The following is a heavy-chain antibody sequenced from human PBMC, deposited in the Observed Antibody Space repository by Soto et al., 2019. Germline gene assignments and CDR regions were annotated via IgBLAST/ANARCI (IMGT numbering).Heavy chain of an antibody. CDR2: ISAYNGNT. CDR3: ARDSVVIMWELLGHFDF. V-gene: IGHV1-18*01. Sequence: GASVKVSCKASGYTFTSYGISWVRQAPGQGLEWMGWISAYNGNTNYAQKLQGRVTMTTDTSTSTAYMELRSLRSDDTAVYYCARDSVVIMWELLGHFDFWCPGPLVTV. D-gene: IGHD1-26*01. CDR1: GYTFTSYG. J-gene: IGHJ4*02.